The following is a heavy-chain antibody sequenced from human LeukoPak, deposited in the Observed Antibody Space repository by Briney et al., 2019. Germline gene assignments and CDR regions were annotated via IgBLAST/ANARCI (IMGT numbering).Heavy chain of an antibody. D-gene: IGHD6-13*01. J-gene: IGHJ5*02. Sequence: SETLSLTCAVYGGSFSGYYWSWIRQPPGKGLEWIGEINHSGSTNYNPSLKSRVTTSVDTSKNQFSLKLSSVTAADTAVYYCARHPHSSSWYFDWFDPWGQGTLVTVS. CDR2: INHSGST. CDR1: GGSFSGYY. V-gene: IGHV4-34*01. CDR3: ARHPHSSSWYFDWFDP.